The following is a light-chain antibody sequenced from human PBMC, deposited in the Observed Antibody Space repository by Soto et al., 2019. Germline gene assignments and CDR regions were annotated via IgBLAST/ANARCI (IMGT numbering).Light chain of an antibody. CDR2: GAS. Sequence: EIVLTQSPGTLSLSPGERATLSCRASQSLSRTYLAWYQQNPGRAPRLLIYGASSRATGIPDRFSGSGSGPDFTLTISRLEPEDFAMYFCQQHGSSPRTFGQGTKVEIK. CDR3: QQHGSSPRT. V-gene: IGKV3-20*01. CDR1: QSLSRTY. J-gene: IGKJ1*01.